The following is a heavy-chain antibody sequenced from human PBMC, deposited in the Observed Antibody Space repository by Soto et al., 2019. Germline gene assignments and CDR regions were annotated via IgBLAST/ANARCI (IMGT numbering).Heavy chain of an antibody. CDR3: ARDNVGATTGYHGMDV. CDR1: GYTFTSYG. CDR2: ISAYNGNT. V-gene: IGHV1-18*04. D-gene: IGHD1-26*01. Sequence: ASVNVSCTASGYTFTSYGISWVRKDPGQGLEWMGWISAYNGNTNYAQKLQGRVTMTTDTSTSTAYMELRSLRSDDTAVYYCARDNVGATTGYHGMDVWGQGTTVTVSS. J-gene: IGHJ6*02.